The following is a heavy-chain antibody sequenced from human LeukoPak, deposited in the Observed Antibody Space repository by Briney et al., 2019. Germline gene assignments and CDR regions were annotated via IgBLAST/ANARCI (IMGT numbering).Heavy chain of an antibody. CDR3: AGDKIANGDLGYLDY. CDR1: GFTFSSYW. V-gene: IGHV3-74*01. CDR2: INSDGSST. J-gene: IGHJ4*02. Sequence: GGSLRLSCAASGFTFSSYWMHWVRHAPGKGLVWVSRINSDGSSTSYADSVKGRFTISRDNAKNSLYLQMNSLRVEDTAVYYCAGDKIANGDLGYLDYWGQGTLVTVSS. D-gene: IGHD4-17*01.